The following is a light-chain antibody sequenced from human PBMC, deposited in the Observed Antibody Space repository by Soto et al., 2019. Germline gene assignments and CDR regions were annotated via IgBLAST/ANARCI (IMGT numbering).Light chain of an antibody. CDR2: RAS. V-gene: IGKV3-15*01. CDR1: QSVSSN. J-gene: IGKJ4*01. CDR3: QQHNNWPLT. Sequence: EVVMTQSPATLSVSPGERATLSCRASQSVSSNLAWYQQKVGQAPRLLIYRASTMATGITARFSVSGSVTEFTLTNSSSQSEDFAVYYCQQHNNWPLTFGGGTKVVIK.